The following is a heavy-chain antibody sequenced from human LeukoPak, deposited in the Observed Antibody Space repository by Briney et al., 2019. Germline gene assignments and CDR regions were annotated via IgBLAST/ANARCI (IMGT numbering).Heavy chain of an antibody. Sequence: GGSLRLSCAASGFTFSAYAMSWVRQAPGKGLRWVSTIDTSGGNTYYADSVKGRFTISRDNSENTLYLQVNSLGAEDTAVYYCSNHGGWPRFDSWGQGTLVTVSS. CDR1: GFTFSAYA. D-gene: IGHD6-19*01. CDR2: IDTSGGNT. CDR3: SNHGGWPRFDS. V-gene: IGHV3-23*01. J-gene: IGHJ4*02.